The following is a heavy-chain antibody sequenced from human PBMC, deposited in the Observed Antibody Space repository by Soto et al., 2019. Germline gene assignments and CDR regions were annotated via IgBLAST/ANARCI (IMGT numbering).Heavy chain of an antibody. Sequence: QLQLQESGPGLVKPSETLSLTCTVSGGSISSSSYYWGWIRQPPGKGLEWIGSIYYSGSTYYNPSLKSRVTISVDTSKNQFSLKLSSVTAADTAVYYCARGGYSYGSAAFDYWGQGTLVTVSS. V-gene: IGHV4-39*01. CDR1: GGSISSSSYY. CDR3: ARGGYSYGSAAFDY. D-gene: IGHD5-18*01. CDR2: IYYSGST. J-gene: IGHJ4*02.